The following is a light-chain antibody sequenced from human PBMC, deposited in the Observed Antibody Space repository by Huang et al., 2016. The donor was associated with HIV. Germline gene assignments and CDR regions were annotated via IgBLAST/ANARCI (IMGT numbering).Light chain of an antibody. J-gene: IGKJ1*01. V-gene: IGKV1-5*03. CDR1: QSISNY. CDR3: QQYNSYRT. Sequence: DIQMTQSPSTLSASVGDRFTITCRARQSISNYLAWYQQKPGKAPKLLIYKASTLESGVPSRFSGSGSGTEFTLTISSLQPDDFATYYCQQYNSYRTFGQGTKVEIK. CDR2: KAS.